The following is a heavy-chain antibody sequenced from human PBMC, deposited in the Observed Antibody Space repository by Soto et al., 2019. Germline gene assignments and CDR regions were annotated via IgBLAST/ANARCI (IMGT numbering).Heavy chain of an antibody. D-gene: IGHD6-6*01. CDR1: GDSVSSNSAA. Sequence: QVQLQQSGPGLVKPSQTLSLTCAISGDSVSSNSAAWNWIRQSPSRGLEWLGRTYYRSKWYNDYEVSVKSRITINPDTSKNQLSLQLNSVTPADTAVYYCARDLKIAARNYYYYGMDVWGQGTTVTVSS. V-gene: IGHV6-1*01. CDR3: ARDLKIAARNYYYYGMDV. J-gene: IGHJ6*02. CDR2: TYYRSKWYN.